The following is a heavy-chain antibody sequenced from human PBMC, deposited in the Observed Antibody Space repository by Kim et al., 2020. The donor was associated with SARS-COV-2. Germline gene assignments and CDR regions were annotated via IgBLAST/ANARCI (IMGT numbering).Heavy chain of an antibody. J-gene: IGHJ4*02. V-gene: IGHV3-48*04. Sequence: YYADTVKGRFTISRDNAKNSLYLQMNSLRAEDTAVYYCARDEGIAAAGLLWGQGTLVTVSS. D-gene: IGHD6-13*01. CDR3: ARDEGIAAAGLL.